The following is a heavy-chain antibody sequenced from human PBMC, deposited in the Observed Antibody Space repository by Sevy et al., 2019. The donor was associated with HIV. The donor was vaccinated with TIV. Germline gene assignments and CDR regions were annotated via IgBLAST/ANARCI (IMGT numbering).Heavy chain of an antibody. CDR3: ARALAAAASS. CDR2: INQGGSEK. J-gene: IGHJ5*02. V-gene: IGHV3-7*04. CDR1: GFTFSAYW. D-gene: IGHD6-13*01. Sequence: GGSLRLSCAASGFTFSAYWMHWVHQAPGKGLEWVAKINQGGSEKYYVDSVKGRFTISRDNAKNSLFLQMNSLRAEDTAVYYCARALAAAASSWGQGALVTVSS.